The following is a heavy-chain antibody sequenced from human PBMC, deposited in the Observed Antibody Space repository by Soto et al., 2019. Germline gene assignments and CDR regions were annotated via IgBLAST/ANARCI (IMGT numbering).Heavy chain of an antibody. V-gene: IGHV3-48*02. CDR2: VGRSSNTA. CDR3: ARDDQWSFDY. CDR1: GFIFSNYA. J-gene: IGHJ4*02. Sequence: PGGSLRLSCAASGFIFSNYAMNWVRQAPGKGLEWLSWVGRSSNTAYADSVKGRFTISRDNAKNSVYLQMNSLRDEDPAVYYCARDDQWSFDYWGQGALVTVSS. D-gene: IGHD2-8*01.